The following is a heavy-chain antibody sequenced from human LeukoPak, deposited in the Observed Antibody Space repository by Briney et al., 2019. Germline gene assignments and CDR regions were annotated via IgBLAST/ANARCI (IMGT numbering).Heavy chain of an antibody. V-gene: IGHV4-34*01. D-gene: IGHD3-3*01. J-gene: IGHJ6*02. CDR3: AREGRVPYYDFWSGYYRGYYGMDV. Sequence: SSETLSLTCAVYGGSFSGYYWSWIRQPPGKGLEWIGEINHSGSTNYNPSLKSRVTISVDTSKNQFSLELSSVTAADTAVYYCAREGRVPYYDFWSGYYRGYYGMDVWGQGTTVTVSS. CDR1: GGSFSGYY. CDR2: INHSGST.